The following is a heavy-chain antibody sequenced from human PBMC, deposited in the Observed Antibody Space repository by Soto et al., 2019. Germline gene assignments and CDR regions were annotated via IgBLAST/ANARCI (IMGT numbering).Heavy chain of an antibody. CDR1: VGSFGGYY. J-gene: IGHJ4*02. Sequence: SETLSLTCSVDVGSFGGYYWSWVRQPPGQGLEWIGQSNHGGTTSYNPALESRVIISVDPFKKQFSLEVTSVTAADTAVYYCAKTRSSIAARQPIDYWGQGTLVTVSS. CDR2: SNHGGTT. D-gene: IGHD6-6*01. CDR3: AKTRSSIAARQPIDY. V-gene: IGHV4-34*01.